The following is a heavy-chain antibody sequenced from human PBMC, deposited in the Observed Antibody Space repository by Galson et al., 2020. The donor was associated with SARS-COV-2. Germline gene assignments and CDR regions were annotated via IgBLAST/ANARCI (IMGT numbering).Heavy chain of an antibody. J-gene: IGHJ4*02. V-gene: IGHV4-39*01. D-gene: IGHD3-9*01. CDR3: ARQILTGYYSFDYFDF. Sequence: SETLSLTCTVSGGSISSSNYSWGWVRQPPGKGLEWIGSIYYTESNYYNPSLTSRVTMSVDTSRNQFSLKLSSVTAADTAVYYCARQILTGYYSFDYFDFWGQGTLVTVSS. CDR1: GGSISSSNYS. CDR2: IYYTESN.